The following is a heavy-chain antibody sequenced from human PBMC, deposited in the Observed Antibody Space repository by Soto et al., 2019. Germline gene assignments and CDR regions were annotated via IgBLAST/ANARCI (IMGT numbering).Heavy chain of an antibody. CDR3: ARERVQLRYFDWYEFDP. V-gene: IGHV3-11*06. J-gene: IGHJ5*02. D-gene: IGHD3-9*01. CDR2: ITTSSSYT. CDR1: GFTFSDYY. Sequence: GGSLRLSCAASGFTFSDYYMSWIRQAPGKGLEWLSYITTSSSYTNYADSVKGRFTISRDNAKNSVYLQMNGLRVEDTAVYYCARERVQLRYFDWYEFDPWGQGTLVTVSS.